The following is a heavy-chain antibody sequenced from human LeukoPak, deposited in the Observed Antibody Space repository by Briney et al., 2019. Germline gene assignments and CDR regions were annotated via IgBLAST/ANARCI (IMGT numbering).Heavy chain of an antibody. Sequence: ASVKVSCKASGYTFTSYYMHWVRQAPGQGLEWMGIINPSGGSTSYAQKFQGRVTMTRDMSTSAVYMELSSLRSEDTAVYYCARDGGSSAHNPADFDYWGQGALVTVSS. CDR3: ARDGGSSAHNPADFDY. V-gene: IGHV1-46*01. D-gene: IGHD6-19*01. CDR2: INPSGGST. CDR1: GYTFTSYY. J-gene: IGHJ4*02.